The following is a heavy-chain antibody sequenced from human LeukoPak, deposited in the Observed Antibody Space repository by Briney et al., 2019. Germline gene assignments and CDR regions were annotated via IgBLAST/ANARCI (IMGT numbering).Heavy chain of an antibody. Sequence: GGSLRLSCAASGFTFSNAYMNWVRKAPGKGREWVGRIKPKTDGETTEYAAPVKGRFSISRDDSKNMLYLQMNSLKTEDTAVYYCITPLPYSAQGGQGTLVTVSS. V-gene: IGHV3-15*07. CDR1: GFTFSNAY. CDR3: ITPLPYSAQ. J-gene: IGHJ4*02. D-gene: IGHD2-21*01. CDR2: IKPKTDGETT.